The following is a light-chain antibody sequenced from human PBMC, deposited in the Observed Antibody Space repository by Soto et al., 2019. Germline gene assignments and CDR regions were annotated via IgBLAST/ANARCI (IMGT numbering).Light chain of an antibody. J-gene: IGKJ5*01. Sequence: EIVLTQSPATLSLSPGERATLSCRASQSVSSYLAWYQQKPGQAPRLLIYDAVNRATGIPARFSGSGSGTDFTLTINSLEPEDFALYYCQQRRTWPITFGQGTRLEI. CDR1: QSVSSY. CDR2: DAV. CDR3: QQRRTWPIT. V-gene: IGKV3-11*01.